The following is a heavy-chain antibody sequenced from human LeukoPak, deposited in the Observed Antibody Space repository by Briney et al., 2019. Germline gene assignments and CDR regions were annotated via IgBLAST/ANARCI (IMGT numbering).Heavy chain of an antibody. CDR1: GYSISSGYF. J-gene: IGHJ5*02. Sequence: SETLSLTCTVSGYSISSGYFWGWIRQPPGKGLEWIGSIYHSGSTYYNPSLKSRVTISVDTSKNQFSLKLSSVTAADTAVYYCARDYGNDMITFGGVIRATGSPGWFDPWGQGTLVTVSS. CDR2: IYHSGST. V-gene: IGHV4-38-2*02. CDR3: ARDYGNDMITFGGVIRATGSPGWFDP. D-gene: IGHD3-16*02.